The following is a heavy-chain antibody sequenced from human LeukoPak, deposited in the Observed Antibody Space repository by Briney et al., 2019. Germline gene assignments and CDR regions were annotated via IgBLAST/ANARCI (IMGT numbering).Heavy chain of an antibody. Sequence: GGSLRLSCAASGFTFSSYWMHWVRQAPGKGLEWVSRVKNDGRNIAYADSVKDRFTISRDNAKNTLFLQMNSLRAEDTAVYYCVRDAYYDTTGYSYFFFDLWGQGTMVTVSS. CDR3: VRDAYYDTTGYSYFFFDL. J-gene: IGHJ3*01. V-gene: IGHV3-74*01. CDR1: GFTFSSYW. CDR2: VKNDGRNI. D-gene: IGHD3-22*01.